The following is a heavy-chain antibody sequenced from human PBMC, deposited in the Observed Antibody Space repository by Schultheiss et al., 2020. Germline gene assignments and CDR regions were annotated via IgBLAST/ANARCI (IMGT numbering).Heavy chain of an antibody. CDR1: GGSVSSGSYY. J-gene: IGHJ4*02. D-gene: IGHD5-18*01. CDR2: IYSSGST. Sequence: SETLSLTCTVSGGSVSSGSYYWSWIRQPPGKRLEWIGYIYSSGSTNYNPSLKSRVTISVDTSKNQFSLRLSSVTAADTAVYYCAREGNTAMVPSGDDYWGKGTLVTVSS. CDR3: AREGNTAMVPSGDDY. V-gene: IGHV4-61*01.